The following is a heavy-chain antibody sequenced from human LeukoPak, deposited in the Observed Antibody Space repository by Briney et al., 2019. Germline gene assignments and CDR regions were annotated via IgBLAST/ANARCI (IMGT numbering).Heavy chain of an antibody. V-gene: IGHV4-39*07. CDR1: GVSIGGSHDY. J-gene: IGHJ3*02. D-gene: IGHD3-22*01. CDR3: ARDGTLGGDSYYYDSSGPQAFDI. CDR2: MYYSGNT. Sequence: PSETLSLTCTVSGVSIGGSHDYWGWIRQPPGKGLEWIGSMYYSGNTYYNPSLKSRVTILIDTSKNQFSLKLSSVTAADTAVYYCARDGTLGGDSYYYDSSGPQAFDIWGQGTMVTVSS.